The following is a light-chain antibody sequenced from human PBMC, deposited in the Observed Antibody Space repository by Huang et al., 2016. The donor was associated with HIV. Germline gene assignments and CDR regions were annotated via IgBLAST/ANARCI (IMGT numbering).Light chain of an antibody. CDR3: LQHHAYPRT. Sequence: DIQMTQSPSAMSASVGDKVTITCRASQAISNYLVWFQQKPGGAPKRLIYAASSLQSGVPSRVSGSGYGTKFTLTISSLQPEDFATYYCLQHHAYPRTFGPGTKVEVK. J-gene: IGKJ1*01. CDR1: QAISNY. V-gene: IGKV1-17*03. CDR2: AAS.